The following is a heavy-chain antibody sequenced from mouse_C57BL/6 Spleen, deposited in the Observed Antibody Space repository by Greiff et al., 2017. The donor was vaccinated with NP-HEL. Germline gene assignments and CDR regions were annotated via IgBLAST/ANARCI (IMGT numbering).Heavy chain of an antibody. CDR1: GYTFTSYW. V-gene: IGHV1-52*01. CDR3: AIYYGNYVGYAMDY. Sequence: QVQLQQPGAELVRPGSSVKLSCKASGYTFTSYWMHWVKRRPIQGLEWIGNIDPSDSETHYNQKFKDKATLTVDKSSSTAYMQLSSLTSEDSAVYYCAIYYGNYVGYAMDYWGQGTSVTVSS. CDR2: IDPSDSET. D-gene: IGHD2-1*01. J-gene: IGHJ4*01.